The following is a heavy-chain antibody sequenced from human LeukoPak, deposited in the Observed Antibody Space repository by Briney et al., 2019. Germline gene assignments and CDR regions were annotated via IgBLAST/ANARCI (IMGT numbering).Heavy chain of an antibody. CDR2: IYSGGST. Sequence: PGGSLRLSCAASGFTFSSYAMSWVRQAPGKGLEWVSVIYSGGSTYYADSVKGRFTVSRDNSKNTLYLQMNSLRAEDTAVYYCARAFSLGHDYWGQGTLVTVSS. CDR3: ARAFSLGHDY. V-gene: IGHV3-66*02. CDR1: GFTFSSYA. D-gene: IGHD2/OR15-2a*01. J-gene: IGHJ4*02.